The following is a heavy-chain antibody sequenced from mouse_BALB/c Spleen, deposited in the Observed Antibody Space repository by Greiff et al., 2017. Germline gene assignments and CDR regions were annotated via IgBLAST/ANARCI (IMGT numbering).Heavy chain of an antibody. D-gene: IGHD2-14*01. V-gene: IGHV1-4*01. J-gene: IGHJ4*01. CDR2: INPSSGYT. Sequence: VKLMESGAELARPGASVKMSCKASGYTFTSYTMHWVKQRPGQGLEWIGYINPSSGYTNYNQKFKDKATLTADKSSSTAYMQLSSLTSEDSAVYYCASNYRYEGDYYAMDYWGQGTSVTVSS. CDR1: GYTFTSYT. CDR3: ASNYRYEGDYYAMDY.